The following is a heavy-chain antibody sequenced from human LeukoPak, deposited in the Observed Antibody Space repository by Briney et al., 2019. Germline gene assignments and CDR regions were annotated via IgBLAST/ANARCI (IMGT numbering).Heavy chain of an antibody. D-gene: IGHD1-7*01. Sequence: SETLSLTCTVSGGSISSSSYYWGWIRQPPGKGLEWIGRIYTSGSTNYNPSLKSQVTMSVDTSKNQFSLKLSSVTAADTAVYYCARETGTHSTDYWGQGTLVTVSS. J-gene: IGHJ4*02. CDR2: IYTSGST. CDR3: ARETGTHSTDY. CDR1: GGSISSSSYY. V-gene: IGHV4-39*07.